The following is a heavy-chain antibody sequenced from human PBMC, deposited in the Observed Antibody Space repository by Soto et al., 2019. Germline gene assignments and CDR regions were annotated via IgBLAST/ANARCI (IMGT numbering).Heavy chain of an antibody. CDR1: GFTFSSYG. CDR3: TRESSVRGVPNDY. CDR2: ISCDGSNK. D-gene: IGHD3-10*01. V-gene: IGHV3-30*03. J-gene: IGHJ4*02. Sequence: PGGSLRLSCAASGFTFSSYGMHWVRQAPGKGLEWVAVISCDGSNKYYADSVKGRFTISRDNSKNTLYLQMNSLRAEDTAVYYCTRESSVRGVPNDYWGQGTLVTVSS.